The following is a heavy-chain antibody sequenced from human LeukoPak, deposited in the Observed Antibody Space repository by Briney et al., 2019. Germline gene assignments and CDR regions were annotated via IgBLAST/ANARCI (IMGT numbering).Heavy chain of an antibody. Sequence: GGPLRLSCAASGLTFSSYAMSWVRQAPGKGLEWVSAISGSGGSTYYADSVKGRFTISRDNSKNTLYLQMNSLRAEDTAVYCCATSRSGGSGYYSTFDYWGQGTLVTVSS. J-gene: IGHJ4*02. CDR2: ISGSGGST. CDR1: GLTFSSYA. D-gene: IGHD3-22*01. CDR3: ATSRSGGSGYYSTFDY. V-gene: IGHV3-23*01.